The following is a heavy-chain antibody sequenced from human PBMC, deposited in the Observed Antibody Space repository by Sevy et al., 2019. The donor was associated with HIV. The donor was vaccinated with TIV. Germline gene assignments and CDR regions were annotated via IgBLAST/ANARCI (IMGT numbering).Heavy chain of an antibody. V-gene: IGHV1-18*04. D-gene: IGHD3-3*01. Sequence: ASVKVSCKASGYTFTSYGISWVRQAPGQGLEWMGWISAYNGNTNYAQKLQGRVTMTTDTSTSTAYMELRSLRSDDTAVYYCARFGVWSGGDIGYYYYGMDVWGQGTTVTVSS. CDR2: ISAYNGNT. CDR1: GYTFTSYG. CDR3: ARFGVWSGGDIGYYYYGMDV. J-gene: IGHJ6*02.